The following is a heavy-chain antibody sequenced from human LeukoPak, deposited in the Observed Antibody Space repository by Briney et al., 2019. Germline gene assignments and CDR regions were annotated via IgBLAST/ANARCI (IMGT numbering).Heavy chain of an antibody. CDR3: TRPEYYYDSSGYYYVDY. CDR1: GFTFGGSA. CDR2: IRSKANSYAT. J-gene: IGHJ4*02. D-gene: IGHD3-22*01. Sequence: PGGSLRLSCAASGFTFGGSAMHWVRQASGKGLEWVGRIRSKANSYATAYAASVKGRFTISRDDSKNTAYLQMNSLKTEDTAVYYCTRPEYYYDSSGYYYVDYWGQGTLVTVSS. V-gene: IGHV3-73*01.